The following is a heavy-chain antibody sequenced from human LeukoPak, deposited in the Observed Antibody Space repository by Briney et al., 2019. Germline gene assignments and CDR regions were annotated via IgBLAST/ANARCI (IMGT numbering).Heavy chain of an antibody. CDR1: GFTFRDYY. Sequence: PGGSLRLSCVASGFTFRDYYISWIRQAPGKGLEWLSIVSGGGDTTSYADSVKGRFTISRDNTRNSLFLQMNSLRAEDTAVYYCARDMDKLGDYYGMDVWGQGTTVIVSS. CDR2: VSGGGDTT. V-gene: IGHV3-11*01. D-gene: IGHD3-16*01. J-gene: IGHJ6*02. CDR3: ARDMDKLGDYYGMDV.